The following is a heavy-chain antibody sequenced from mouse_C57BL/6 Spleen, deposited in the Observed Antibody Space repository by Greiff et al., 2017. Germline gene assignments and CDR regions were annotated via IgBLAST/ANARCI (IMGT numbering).Heavy chain of an antibody. V-gene: IGHV1-39*01. CDR2: INPNYGTT. D-gene: IGHD1-1*01. Sequence: EVQLQQSGPELVKPGASVKISCKASGYSFTDYNMNWVKQSNGKSLEWIGVINPNYGTTSYNQKFKGTATLTVDQSSSTAYMQLNSLTSEDSAVYYCARTYYYGSSDGFFAYWGQGTLVTVSA. CDR3: ARTYYYGSSDGFFAY. J-gene: IGHJ3*01. CDR1: GYSFTDYN.